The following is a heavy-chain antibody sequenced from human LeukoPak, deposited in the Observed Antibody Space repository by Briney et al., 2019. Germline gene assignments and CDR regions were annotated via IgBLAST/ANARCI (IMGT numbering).Heavy chain of an antibody. J-gene: IGHJ4*02. CDR3: ATLAYSGFGPRSDSDY. CDR1: GDTLSSDA. V-gene: IGHV1-69*05. D-gene: IGHD5-12*01. CDR2: IIPMFGTT. Sequence: GASVKVSWKASGDTLSSDAVNWVRQAPGQGLEWMGGIIPMFGTTIFAPKFQGRLTVTTDASTSTGYMELTSLQSEDTAVYYCATLAYSGFGPRSDSDYWSQGTLVTVSP.